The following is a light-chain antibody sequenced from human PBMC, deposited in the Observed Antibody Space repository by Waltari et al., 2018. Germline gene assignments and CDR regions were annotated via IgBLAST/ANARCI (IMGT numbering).Light chain of an antibody. CDR3: HQYDTSPWT. V-gene: IGKV3-20*01. CDR1: QSVSSSF. J-gene: IGKJ1*01. Sequence: EIVLTQSPGPLSLSPGERVTLSCRASQSVSSSFLAWYQQKPGQAPRLLIYGASSRATDIPDRISGGGSGTDFTLTISRLEPEDFAVYYCHQYDTSPWTFGQGTKVEI. CDR2: GAS.